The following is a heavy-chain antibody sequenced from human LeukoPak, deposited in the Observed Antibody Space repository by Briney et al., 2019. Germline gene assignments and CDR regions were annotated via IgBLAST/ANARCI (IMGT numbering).Heavy chain of an antibody. CDR2: IYYSGAT. CDR3: ARVRRYYDSSGYYSWYFDL. V-gene: IGHV4-59*01. J-gene: IGHJ2*01. CDR1: GASISSSY. Sequence: SETLSLTCTVSGASISSSYWNWVRQPPGKGLEWIARIYYSGATNCNPSFQSRVTISLDASKNQFSLKLSSVTAADTAVYYCARVRRYYDSSGYYSWYFDLWGRGTLVTVSS. D-gene: IGHD3-22*01.